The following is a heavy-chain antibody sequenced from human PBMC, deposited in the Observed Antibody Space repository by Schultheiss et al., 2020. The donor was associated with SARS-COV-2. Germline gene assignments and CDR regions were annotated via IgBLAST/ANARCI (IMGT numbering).Heavy chain of an antibody. V-gene: IGHV3-23*01. CDR2: ISWNSGST. Sequence: GGSLRLSCAASGFTFDDYAMHWVRQAPGKGLEWVSGISWNSGSTYYADSVKGRFTISRDNSKNTLYLQMNSLRAEDTAVYYCANLPLQGIFGVVIAAFDIWGQGTMVTVSS. CDR1: GFTFDDYA. D-gene: IGHD3-3*01. CDR3: ANLPLQGIFGVVIAAFDI. J-gene: IGHJ3*02.